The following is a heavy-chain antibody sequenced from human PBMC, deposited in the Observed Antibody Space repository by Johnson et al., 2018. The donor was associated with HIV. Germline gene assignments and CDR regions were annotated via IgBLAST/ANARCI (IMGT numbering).Heavy chain of an antibody. Sequence: VQLVESGGGVVRPGGSLRLSCSASGFTFDDYGINWVRQAPGRGLEWVSGINWNGGSAGYTDSVRGRFTISRDNAKNSLYLQMNSLRAEDTAVYYCARSMGYSSGYYSPYGADAFDIWGQGTMVTVSS. CDR1: GFTFDDYG. CDR2: INWNGGSA. J-gene: IGHJ3*02. D-gene: IGHD3-22*01. V-gene: IGHV3-20*04. CDR3: ARSMGYSSGYYSPYGADAFDI.